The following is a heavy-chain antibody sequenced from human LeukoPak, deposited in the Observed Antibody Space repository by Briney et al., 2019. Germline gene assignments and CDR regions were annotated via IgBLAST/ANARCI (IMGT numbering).Heavy chain of an antibody. CDR1: GRSISSGSYY. CDR2: IYSSGST. J-gene: IGHJ5*02. Sequence: SHTLSLTCTVSGRSISSGSYYWVWIRQPAGRGLEGIGCIYSSGSTNDNPSLKSPVNMSVDTSRNQFSLELGPRSAAHPPRHSGARYHVPPGCSSTSCYRWFDPWGQGTRVTVSS. D-gene: IGHD2-2*01. V-gene: IGHV4-61*02. CDR3: ARYHVPPGCSSTSCYRWFDP.